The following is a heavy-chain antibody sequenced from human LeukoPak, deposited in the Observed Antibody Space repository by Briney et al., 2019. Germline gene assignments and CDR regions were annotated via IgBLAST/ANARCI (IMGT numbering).Heavy chain of an antibody. V-gene: IGHV3-30-3*01. J-gene: IGHJ6*02. CDR3: ARGGSYAFSHYYYGMDV. Sequence: PGRSLRLSCVASGFTFSSYAMHWVRQAPGKGLEWVAVISYDGSNKYYADSVKGRFTISRDNPKNTLYLQMNSLRAEDTAVYYCARGGSYAFSHYYYGMDVWGQGTTVTVSS. CDR2: ISYDGSNK. CDR1: GFTFSSYA. D-gene: IGHD1-26*01.